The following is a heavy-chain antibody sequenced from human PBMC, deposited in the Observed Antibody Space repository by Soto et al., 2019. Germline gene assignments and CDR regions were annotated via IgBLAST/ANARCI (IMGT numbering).Heavy chain of an antibody. J-gene: IGHJ4*02. V-gene: IGHV3-64D*06. CDR1: GFTFSSYA. Sequence: GGSLRLSCSASGFTFSSYAMHWVRQAPGKGLEYVSAISSNGGSTYYADSVKGRFAISRDNSKNTLYLQMSSLRAEDTAVYYCVKRVRDVPSGYYYATEFFDYWGQGTLVTVSS. CDR2: ISSNGGST. D-gene: IGHD3-22*01. CDR3: VKRVRDVPSGYYYATEFFDY.